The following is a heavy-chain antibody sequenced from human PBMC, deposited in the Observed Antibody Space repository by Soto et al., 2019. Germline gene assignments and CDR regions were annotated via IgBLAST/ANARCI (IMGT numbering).Heavy chain of an antibody. CDR3: ARRGSSGWFYYYFYYMDA. J-gene: IGHJ6*03. V-gene: IGHV1-8*01. Sequence: ASVKVSCKASGYTFTSYDINWVRQATGQGLEWMGWMNPNSGNTGYAQKFQGRVTMTRNTSISTAYMELSSLRSEDTAVYYCARRGSSGWFYYYFYYMDAWRKGTTVTVSS. CDR1: GYTFTSYD. D-gene: IGHD6-19*01. CDR2: MNPNSGNT.